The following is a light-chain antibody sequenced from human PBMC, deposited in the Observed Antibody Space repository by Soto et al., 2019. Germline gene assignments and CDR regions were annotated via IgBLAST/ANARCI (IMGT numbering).Light chain of an antibody. CDR3: QQYNSYSS. J-gene: IGKJ1*01. V-gene: IGKV1-5*03. Sequence: DIQMTQSPSTLSASVGDRVSITCRASQSISSWVAWYQQKPGKAPKLLIYKASNLESGVPSRFSGSGSGTEFTLTISSLQPDDFATYYCQQYNSYSSFGQGTKVDIK. CDR1: QSISSW. CDR2: KAS.